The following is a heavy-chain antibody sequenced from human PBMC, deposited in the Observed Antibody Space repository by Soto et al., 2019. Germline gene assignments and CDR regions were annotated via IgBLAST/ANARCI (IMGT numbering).Heavy chain of an antibody. V-gene: IGHV3-23*01. CDR3: AKEQGRVAAALDY. J-gene: IGHJ4*02. CDR2: ITSSGGNT. Sequence: EVQLLESGGDLVQRGGSLRLSCAASGFTFSGYGMSWVRQAPGKGLEWVSSITSSGGNTYYVDSVKGRFTISRDNSKNKLYLQMNSLTVEDTAVYYYAKEQGRVAAALDYWGQGTLVTVSS. CDR1: GFTFSGYG. D-gene: IGHD6-13*01.